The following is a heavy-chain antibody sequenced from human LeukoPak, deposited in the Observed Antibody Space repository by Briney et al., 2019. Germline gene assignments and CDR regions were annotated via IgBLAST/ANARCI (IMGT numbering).Heavy chain of an antibody. V-gene: IGHV4-31*03. CDR1: GGSISRGGYY. Sequence: SETLSLTCTVSGGSISRGGYYWSWIRQHPGKGLEWIGYIYYSGNTYHNPSLKSRVIISIDTSKNQFSLKLSSVTAADTAVYYCARRAPSAGYFDLWGRGTLVTVSS. CDR2: IYYSGNT. J-gene: IGHJ2*01. CDR3: ARRAPSAGYFDL.